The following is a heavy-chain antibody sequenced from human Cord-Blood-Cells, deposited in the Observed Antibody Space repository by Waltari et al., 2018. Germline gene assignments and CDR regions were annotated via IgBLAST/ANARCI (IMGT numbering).Heavy chain of an antibody. Sequence: QVQLQESGPGLVKPSETLSLTCTVSGGSISSYYWSWTRQPAGKGLEWIGRIYTSGSTNYNPSLKSRVTMSVDTSKNQFSLKLSSVTTADTAVYYCARAVYQLLYGYYYYYMDVWGKGTTVTVSS. CDR2: IYTSGST. V-gene: IGHV4-4*07. CDR1: GGSISSYY. J-gene: IGHJ6*03. D-gene: IGHD2-2*02. CDR3: ARAVYQLLYGYYYYYMDV.